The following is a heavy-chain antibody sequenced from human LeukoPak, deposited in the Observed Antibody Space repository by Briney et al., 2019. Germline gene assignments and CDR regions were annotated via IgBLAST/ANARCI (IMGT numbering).Heavy chain of an antibody. CDR3: ARGSGYLGYNWFDP. J-gene: IGHJ5*02. CDR1: GYTFTGYY. Sequence: ASVKVSCKASGYTFTGYYMHWVRQAPGQGLEWMGWINPNSGGTNYAQKFQGRVTMTRDTSISTAYMELSSLRSEDTAVYYCARGSGYLGYNWFDPWGQGTLVTVSS. D-gene: IGHD5-12*01. V-gene: IGHV1-2*02. CDR2: INPNSGGT.